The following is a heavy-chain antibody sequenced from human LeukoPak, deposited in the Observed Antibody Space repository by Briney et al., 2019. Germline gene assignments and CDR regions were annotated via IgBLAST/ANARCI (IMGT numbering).Heavy chain of an antibody. V-gene: IGHV3-23*01. D-gene: IGHD1-1*01. CDR2: ISGSGGST. Sequence: EGSLRLSCAASGFTFSSYGMSWVRQAPGKWLEWVSAISGSGGSTYYADSVKGRFTVSRDNSKNMLYLQMNSLRAEDTAVYYCAYYHVNEEPPTFWGQGTLVTVSS. J-gene: IGHJ4*02. CDR1: GFTFSSYG. CDR3: AYYHVNEEPPTF.